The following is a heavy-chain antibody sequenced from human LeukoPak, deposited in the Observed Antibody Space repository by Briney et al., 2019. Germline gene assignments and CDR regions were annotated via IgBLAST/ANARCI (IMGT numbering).Heavy chain of an antibody. CDR1: GGSISSYY. V-gene: IGHV4-59*01. Sequence: PSETLSLTCTVSGGSISSYYWSWIRQPPGKGLEWIAYIYHSGSTKYNPSLKSRVTVSVDTSKNQFSLKLGSVTAADTAIYYCARTRIAATLNWFDPWGQGTLVTVSS. CDR3: ARTRIAATLNWFDP. J-gene: IGHJ5*02. CDR2: IYHSGST. D-gene: IGHD2-15*01.